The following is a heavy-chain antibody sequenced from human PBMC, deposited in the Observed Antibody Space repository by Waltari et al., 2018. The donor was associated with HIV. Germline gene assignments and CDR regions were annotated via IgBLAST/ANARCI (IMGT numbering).Heavy chain of an antibody. V-gene: IGHV4-31*03. D-gene: IGHD3-22*01. CDR2: IYYSGST. J-gene: IGHJ6*02. Sequence: QVQLQESGPGLVKPSQTLSLTCTVSGGSTSSGGYYWSWIRQHPGKGLEWIGYIYYSGSTYYNPSLKSRITRSVDTSKNQFSLKLSSVTAADTAVYYCARAPTISGLLSDYYYAMDVWGQGTTVTVSS. CDR1: GGSTSSGGYY. CDR3: ARAPTISGLLSDYYYAMDV.